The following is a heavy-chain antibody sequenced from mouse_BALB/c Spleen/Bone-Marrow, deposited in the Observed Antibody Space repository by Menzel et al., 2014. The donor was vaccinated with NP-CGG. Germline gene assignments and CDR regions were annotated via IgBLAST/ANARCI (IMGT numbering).Heavy chain of an antibody. CDR3: ARRGGNYVHFDV. J-gene: IGHJ1*01. V-gene: IGHV14-4*02. Sequence: EVQLQQSGAELVRSGASVKLSCTASGFNIKDYYMHWVKQRPEQGLEWIGWIDPENGDTEYAPKFQGKATMTADTSSNTAYLQLSSLTSEDTAVYYCARRGGNYVHFDVWGAGTTVTVSS. CDR1: GFNIKDYY. D-gene: IGHD2-1*01. CDR2: IDPENGDT.